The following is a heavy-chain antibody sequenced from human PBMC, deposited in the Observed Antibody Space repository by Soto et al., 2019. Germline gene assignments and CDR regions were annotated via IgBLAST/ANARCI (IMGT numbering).Heavy chain of an antibody. Sequence: QVQLVQSGAEVKKPGASVKVSCKASGYTFTSYVIHWVRQAPGQRLEWMGWIDAGNGKTKYSQKFQDRVTITRDTSANTAYMYLSSLRSEDTAVYYCARSGAGASQYHYYVMDVWGQGTTATVSS. J-gene: IGHJ6*02. D-gene: IGHD3-10*01. CDR3: ARSGAGASQYHYYVMDV. CDR1: GYTFTSYV. CDR2: IDAGNGKT. V-gene: IGHV1-3*01.